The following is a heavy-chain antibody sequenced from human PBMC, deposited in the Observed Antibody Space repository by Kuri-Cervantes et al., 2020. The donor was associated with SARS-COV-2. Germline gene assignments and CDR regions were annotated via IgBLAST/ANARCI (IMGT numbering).Heavy chain of an antibody. J-gene: IGHJ4*02. CDR2: IYYSGST. D-gene: IGHD2-15*01. CDR1: GGSISSSSYY. CDR3: ARQSVVASDD. V-gene: IGHV4-39*01. Sequence: SETLSLTCTVSGGSISSSSYYWGWIRQPLGKGLEWIGSIYYSGSTYYNPSLKSRVTISVDTSKNQFSLKLSSVTAADTAVYYCARQSVVASDDWGQGTLVTVSS.